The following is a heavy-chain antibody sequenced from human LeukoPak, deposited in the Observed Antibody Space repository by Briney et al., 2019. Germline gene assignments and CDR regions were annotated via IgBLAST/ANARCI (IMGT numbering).Heavy chain of an antibody. D-gene: IGHD1-14*01. Sequence: ASVKVSCKASGYTFTSYAMHWVRQAPGQRPEWMGWINAGNGNTKYSQEFQGRVTITRDTSASTAYMELSSLRSEDMAVYYCARTGVGEGLFDPWGQGTLVTVSS. CDR2: INAGNGNT. CDR1: GYTFTSYA. CDR3: ARTGVGEGLFDP. V-gene: IGHV1-3*03. J-gene: IGHJ5*02.